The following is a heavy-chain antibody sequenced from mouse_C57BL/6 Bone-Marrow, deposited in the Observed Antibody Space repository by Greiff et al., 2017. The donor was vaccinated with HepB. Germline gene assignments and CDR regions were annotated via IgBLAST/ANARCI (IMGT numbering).Heavy chain of an antibody. CDR2: IDPSDSYT. Sequence: QVQLQQPGAELVRPGTSVKLSCKASGYTFTSYWMHWVKQRPGQGLEWIGVIDPSDSYTNYNQKFKGKATLTVDTSASTAYMQLSSLTSADSAVYYCARGTGPAWFAYWGQGTLVTVSA. D-gene: IGHD3-3*01. CDR3: ARGTGPAWFAY. J-gene: IGHJ3*01. V-gene: IGHV1-59*01. CDR1: GYTFTSYW.